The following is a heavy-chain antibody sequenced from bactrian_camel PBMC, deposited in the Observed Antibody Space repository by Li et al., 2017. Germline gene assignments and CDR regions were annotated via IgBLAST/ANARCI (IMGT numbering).Heavy chain of an antibody. CDR1: GTNVNNVY. D-gene: IGHD5*01. J-gene: IGHJ6*01. V-gene: IGHV3S53*01. CDR2: YSYGGRI. Sequence: VQLVESGGGSVRPGGSLKLSCAASGTNVNNVYVGWFRQSPGNEREAVAQYSYGGRIIYADSVKGRFTISQDAGNNTLYLQMNSLKLEDSGMYYCAAKIWECPGRLTTVEFRSWGLGTQVTVS. CDR3: AAKIWECPGRLTTVEFRS.